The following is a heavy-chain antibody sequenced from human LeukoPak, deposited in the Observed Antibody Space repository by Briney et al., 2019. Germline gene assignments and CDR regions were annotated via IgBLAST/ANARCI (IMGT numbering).Heavy chain of an antibody. D-gene: IGHD2-15*01. Sequence: PGGSLRLSYAASGFTFSGSTMHWVRQASGKGLEWVGRIRSKTSSYATAYTASVKGRFTISRDDSKNTAYLQMNSLKTEDTAVYYCTVNYCSGGSCYMLWGQGTLVTVSS. J-gene: IGHJ4*02. CDR2: IRSKTSSYAT. CDR3: TVNYCSGGSCYML. V-gene: IGHV3-73*01. CDR1: GFTFSGST.